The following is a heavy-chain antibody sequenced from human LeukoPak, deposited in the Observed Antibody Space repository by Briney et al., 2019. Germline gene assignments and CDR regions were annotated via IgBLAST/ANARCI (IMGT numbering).Heavy chain of an antibody. Sequence: ASVKVSCKASGYTFTGYYMHWVRQAPGQGLEWMGWINPNSGGTNYAQKFQGRVTMTRDTSISTAYMELSRLGSDDTAVYYCARGDIVATMVDYYYYYMDVWGKGTTVTISS. CDR3: ARGDIVATMVDYYYYYMDV. CDR1: GYTFTGYY. CDR2: INPNSGGT. V-gene: IGHV1-2*02. J-gene: IGHJ6*03. D-gene: IGHD5-12*01.